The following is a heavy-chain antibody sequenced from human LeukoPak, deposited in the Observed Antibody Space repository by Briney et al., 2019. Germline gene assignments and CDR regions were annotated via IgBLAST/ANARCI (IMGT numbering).Heavy chain of an antibody. V-gene: IGHV7-4-1*02. CDR2: INTNTGNP. J-gene: IGHJ5*02. D-gene: IGHD6-19*01. CDR3: ARIGLAVAGNWFDP. Sequence: ASVKVSCKASGYTFTEHAMNWMRQAPGQGLEWMGWINTNTGNPTYAQGFTGRFVFFLDTSVSTAYLQISSLKAADTAVYYCARIGLAVAGNWFDPWGQGTLVTVSS. CDR1: GYTFTEHA.